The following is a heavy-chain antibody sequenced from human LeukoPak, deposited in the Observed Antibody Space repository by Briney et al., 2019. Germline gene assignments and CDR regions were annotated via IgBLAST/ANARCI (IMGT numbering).Heavy chain of an antibody. D-gene: IGHD3-10*01. J-gene: IGHJ6*04. CDR3: ARDFSYGSGSYYYYYGMDV. V-gene: IGHV3-33*01. CDR2: IWYGGSNK. CDR1: GFTFSSYG. Sequence: GRSLRLSCAASGFTFSSYGMHWVRQAPGKGLEWVAVIWYGGSNKYYADSVKGRFTISRDNSKNTLYLQMNSLRAEDTAVYYCARDFSYGSGSYYYYYGMDVWGKGTTVTVSS.